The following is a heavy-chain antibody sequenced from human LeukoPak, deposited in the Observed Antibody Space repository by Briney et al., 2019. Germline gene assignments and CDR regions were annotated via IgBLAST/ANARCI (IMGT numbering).Heavy chain of an antibody. J-gene: IGHJ3*02. CDR3: ARCLFLSGYLDAFDM. CDR1: GFTVSNMY. Sequence: PGGSLRLSCAVSGFTVSNMYMTWVRQAPGKGREWVSLIYCDGRTSYADSVKGRCTISRDNSKNTLDLQVNSLRVEDTAVYYCARCLFLSGYLDAFDMWGQGTVVTVSS. V-gene: IGHV3-53*01. D-gene: IGHD3-22*01. CDR2: IYCDGRT.